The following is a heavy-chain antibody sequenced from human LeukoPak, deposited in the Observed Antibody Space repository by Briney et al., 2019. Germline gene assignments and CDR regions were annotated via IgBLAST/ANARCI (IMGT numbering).Heavy chain of an antibody. CDR1: GYTFTSYG. V-gene: IGHV1-8*03. CDR3: ARGRSAGYPYYFEY. CDR2: MNPNSGST. D-gene: IGHD5-12*01. Sequence: ASVKVSCKASGYTFTSYGINWVRQATGQGLEWMGWMNPNSGSTGYAQKFQGRVTITRNTSISTAYMELSGLRSEDTAVYYCARGRSAGYPYYFEYWGQGTLVTVSS. J-gene: IGHJ4*02.